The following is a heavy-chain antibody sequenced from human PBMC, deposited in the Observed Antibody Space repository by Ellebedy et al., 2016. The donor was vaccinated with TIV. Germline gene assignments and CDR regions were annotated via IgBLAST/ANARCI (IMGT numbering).Heavy chain of an antibody. CDR2: ISANGGTT. Sequence: GESLKISCAASGFTFSTYPMNWVRQAPGKGLEWVSIISANGGTTYYADSVKGRFTISRDNSKNTVFLQMDRLRAEDTAVYYCAADRDATGFVFWGRGALVTVSS. CDR1: GFTFSTYP. V-gene: IGHV3-23*01. J-gene: IGHJ4*02. D-gene: IGHD1-1*01. CDR3: AADRDATGFVF.